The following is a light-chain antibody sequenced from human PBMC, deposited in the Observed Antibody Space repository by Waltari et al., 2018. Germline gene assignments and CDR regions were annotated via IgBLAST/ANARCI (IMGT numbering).Light chain of an antibody. J-gene: IGLJ3*02. Sequence: QAGLTQPPSVSKGLRQTATLTCTGNSNNVDYQGAAWLQQHQAHPPKLLSYRNNNRPSGISERFSASRSGNTASLTITGLQPEDEADYYCSAWDRSLSAWVFGGGTKLTVL. CDR2: RNN. CDR3: SAWDRSLSAWV. CDR1: SNNVDYQG. V-gene: IGLV10-54*04.